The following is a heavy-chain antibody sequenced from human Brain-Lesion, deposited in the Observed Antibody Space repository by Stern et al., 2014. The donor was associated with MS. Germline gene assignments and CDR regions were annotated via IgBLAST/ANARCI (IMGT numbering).Heavy chain of an antibody. D-gene: IGHD2-2*01. Sequence: QVQLVESGPGLVKPSQTLSLSCTVSGGSISSGGYYWSWIRQPAGKGLEWIGRIFNSGSTSSNPSLKSRVTLSIETSKNQFSLRLNPMTAADTAVYYCARGRVVPGFQYYATDVWGQGTTVIVSS. CDR2: IFNSGST. CDR1: GGSISSGGYY. CDR3: ARGRVVPGFQYYATDV. J-gene: IGHJ6*02. V-gene: IGHV4-61*02.